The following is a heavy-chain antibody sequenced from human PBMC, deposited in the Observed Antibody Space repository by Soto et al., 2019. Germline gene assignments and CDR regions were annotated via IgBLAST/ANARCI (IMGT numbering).Heavy chain of an antibody. CDR3: AKGFQPKYYDFWSGSLDY. Sequence: GGSLRLSCAASGFTFSSYGMHWVRQAPGKGLEWVAVISYDGSNKYYADSVKGRFTISRDNSKNTLYLQMNSLRAEDTAVYYCAKGFQPKYYDFWSGSLDYWGQGTLVTVSS. CDR1: GFTFSSYG. V-gene: IGHV3-30*18. J-gene: IGHJ4*02. CDR2: ISYDGSNK. D-gene: IGHD3-3*01.